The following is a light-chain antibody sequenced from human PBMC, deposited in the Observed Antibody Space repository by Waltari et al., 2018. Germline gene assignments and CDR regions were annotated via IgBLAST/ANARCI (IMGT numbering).Light chain of an antibody. CDR1: SSNVGPNY. CDR3: AAWDDSLNAWM. V-gene: IGLV1-44*01. J-gene: IGLJ3*02. CDR2: NNN. Sequence: QSVLTQPPSTSGTPGQRVTISCSGSSSNVGPNYVSWYQQLPGTAPTLLIYNNNRRPPGVPDRFSGSKSGTSASLAISGLQSEDEADYYCAAWDDSLNAWMFGGGTKLTVL.